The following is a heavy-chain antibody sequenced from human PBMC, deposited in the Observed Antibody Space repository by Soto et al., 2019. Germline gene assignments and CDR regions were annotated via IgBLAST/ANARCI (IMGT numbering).Heavy chain of an antibody. J-gene: IGHJ4*02. Sequence: EVQLVESGGGLVQPGGSLRLSCAASGFTFSGFWMHWVRQAPGKGLVWVSVISPDGRTTTYADSVKGRLTLSRDNAKNTLSLQMKSLRAEDTAVYYCVRELERTGWKHLDYWGQGTLVTVSA. V-gene: IGHV3-74*01. CDR2: ISPDGRTT. D-gene: IGHD6-19*01. CDR3: VRELERTGWKHLDY. CDR1: GFTFSGFW.